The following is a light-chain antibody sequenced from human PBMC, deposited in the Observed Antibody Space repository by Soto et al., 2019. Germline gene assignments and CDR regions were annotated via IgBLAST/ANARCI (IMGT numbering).Light chain of an antibody. CDR3: AAWDVSLTGHV. V-gene: IGLV1-44*01. J-gene: IGLJ1*01. CDR1: SSNIGGRT. Sequence: QSALTQPASVSGSPGQSITISCSGSSSNIGGRTVNWYQQLPGTAPRLLIFNNNQRPSGVPDRFSGSKSGTSASLAITGLQSEDEADYYCAAWDVSLTGHVFGVGTNVTVL. CDR2: NNN.